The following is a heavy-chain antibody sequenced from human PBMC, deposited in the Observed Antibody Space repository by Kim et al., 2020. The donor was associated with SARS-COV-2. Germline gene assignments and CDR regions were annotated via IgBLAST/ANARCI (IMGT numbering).Heavy chain of an antibody. D-gene: IGHD1-26*01. Sequence: GGSLRLSCAASGFTFSSYAMHWVRQAPGKGLEWVAVISYDGSNKYYADSVKGRFTISRDNSKNTLYLQMNSLIAEDTAVYYCARADIGSYYGYYYGMDVWGQGTTVTVSS. J-gene: IGHJ6*02. CDR1: GFTFSSYA. V-gene: IGHV3-30*04. CDR3: ARADIGSYYGYYYGMDV. CDR2: ISYDGSNK.